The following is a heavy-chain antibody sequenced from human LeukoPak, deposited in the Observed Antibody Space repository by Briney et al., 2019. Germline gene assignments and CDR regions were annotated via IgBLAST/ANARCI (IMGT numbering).Heavy chain of an antibody. D-gene: IGHD6-13*01. Sequence: GGSLRLSCAASGFTFSSYAMDWVRQAPGKGLEWVAVISYDGSNKYYADSVKGRFTISRDNSKNTLCLQMNSLRAEDTAVYYCARSSSWYLSDAFDIWGQGTMVTVSS. CDR3: ARSSSWYLSDAFDI. J-gene: IGHJ3*02. CDR1: GFTFSSYA. CDR2: ISYDGSNK. V-gene: IGHV3-30*04.